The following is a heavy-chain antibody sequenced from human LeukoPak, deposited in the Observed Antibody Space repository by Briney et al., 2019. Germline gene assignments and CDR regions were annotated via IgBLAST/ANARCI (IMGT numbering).Heavy chain of an antibody. CDR2: INVDGSTT. V-gene: IGHV3-74*01. J-gene: IGHJ4*02. CDR3: ARGDGRSGWYFDY. CDR1: GFSFSNYW. Sequence: HPGGSPRLSCEASGFSFSNYWMHWVRQAPGKGLVWVSRINVDGSTTSHAESVKGRFTISRDNAKNTLYLQMNSLRVEDTAVYYCARGDGRSGWYFDYWGQGTLVTVSS. D-gene: IGHD6-19*01.